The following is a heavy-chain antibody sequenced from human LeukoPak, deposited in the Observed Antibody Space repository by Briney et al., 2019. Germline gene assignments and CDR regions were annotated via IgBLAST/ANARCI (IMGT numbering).Heavy chain of an antibody. V-gene: IGHV6-1*01. J-gene: IGHJ6*03. CDR1: GDSVSSNSAA. D-gene: IGHD6-6*01. CDR3: ARVVSSSPNFYYYYMDV. Sequence: SQTLSLTCAISGDSVSSNSAAWNWIRQSPSRGLEWLGRTYYRSKWYNDYAVSVKSRITINPDTSKNQFSLQLNSVTPEDTAVYYCARVVSSSPNFYYYYMDVWGKGTTVTVSS. CDR2: TYYRSKWYN.